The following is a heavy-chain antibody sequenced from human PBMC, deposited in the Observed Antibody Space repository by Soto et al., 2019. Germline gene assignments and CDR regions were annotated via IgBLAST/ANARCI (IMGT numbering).Heavy chain of an antibody. Sequence: PSETRSLTCTVSGGSISSSSYYWGWIRQPPGKGLEWIGSIYYSGSTYYNPSLKSRVTISVYTSKNQFSLKLSSVTAADTAVYYCAAGYSSSWYVDYWGQGTLVTVSS. CDR2: IYYSGST. J-gene: IGHJ4*02. V-gene: IGHV4-39*01. CDR3: AAGYSSSWYVDY. D-gene: IGHD6-13*01. CDR1: GGSISSSSYY.